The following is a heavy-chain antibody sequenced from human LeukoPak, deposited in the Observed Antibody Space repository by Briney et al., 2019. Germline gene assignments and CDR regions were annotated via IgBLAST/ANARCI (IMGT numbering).Heavy chain of an antibody. CDR3: ARGTAMVYYYYYYMDV. CDR1: GFTFSDYY. V-gene: IGHV3-11*04. D-gene: IGHD5-18*01. Sequence: GGSLRLSCAASGFTFSDYYMSWIRQAPGKGLDWVSYIGSSGTTIYYADSLKGRFTISRDNAKNSLYLQMNSLRAEDTAVYYCARGTAMVYYYYYYMDVWGKGTTVTVSS. CDR2: IGSSGTTI. J-gene: IGHJ6*03.